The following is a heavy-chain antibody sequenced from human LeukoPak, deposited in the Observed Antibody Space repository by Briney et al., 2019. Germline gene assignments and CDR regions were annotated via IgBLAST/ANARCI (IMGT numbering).Heavy chain of an antibody. CDR1: GFTFSSYE. CDR3: ARVRYQTADY. D-gene: IGHD3-16*02. J-gene: IGHJ4*02. V-gene: IGHV3-48*03. Sequence: GGSLRLSCAASGFTFSSYEMNWVRQAPGKGLEWVSYISSSGTTIHYADSVKGRFTISRDNAKNSVYLQMNSLRVEDTAVYYCARVRYQTADYWGQGTLVTVSS. CDR2: ISSSGTTI.